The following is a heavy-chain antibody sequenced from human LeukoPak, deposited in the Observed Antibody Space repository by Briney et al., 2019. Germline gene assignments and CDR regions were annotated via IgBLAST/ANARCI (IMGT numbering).Heavy chain of an antibody. CDR2: ISYDGSNK. CDR3: AKLSRSGYDKKNFDY. CDR1: GFTFSSYG. D-gene: IGHD5-12*01. V-gene: IGHV3-30*18. Sequence: GGSLRLSCAASGFTFSSYGMHWVRQAPGKGLEWVAVISYDGSNKYYADSVKGRFTISRDNSKNTLYLQMNSLRAKDTAVYYCAKLSRSGYDKKNFDYWGQGTLVTVSS. J-gene: IGHJ4*02.